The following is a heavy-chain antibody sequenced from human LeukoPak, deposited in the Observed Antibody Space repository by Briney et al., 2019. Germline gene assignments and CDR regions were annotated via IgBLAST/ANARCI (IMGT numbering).Heavy chain of an antibody. J-gene: IGHJ3*02. CDR2: ISSSSGYI. D-gene: IGHD3-10*01. CDR3: ARAIYGSGSYYDAFDI. Sequence: GGSLRLSCAASGFTFSSFGMTWVRQAPGKGLEWVSSISSSSGYIYCADSVKGRFTISRDNAKNSLYLQMNSLRAEDTAVYYCARAIYGSGSYYDAFDIWGQGTMVTVSS. CDR1: GFTFSSFG. V-gene: IGHV3-21*01.